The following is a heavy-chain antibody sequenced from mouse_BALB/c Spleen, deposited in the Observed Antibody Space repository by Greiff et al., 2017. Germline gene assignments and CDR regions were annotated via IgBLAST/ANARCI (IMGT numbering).Heavy chain of an antibody. D-gene: IGHD2-4*01. CDR1: GFTFTDYY. CDR2: IRNKANGYTT. J-gene: IGHJ2*01. CDR3: ARDATMITTYYCDY. V-gene: IGHV7-3*02. Sequence: EVMLVESGGGLVQPGGSLRLSCATSGFTFTDYYMSWVRQPPGKALEWLGFIRNKANGYTTEYSASVKGRFTISRDNSQSILYLQMNTLRAEDSATYYCARDATMITTYYCDYWGQGTTRTVAS.